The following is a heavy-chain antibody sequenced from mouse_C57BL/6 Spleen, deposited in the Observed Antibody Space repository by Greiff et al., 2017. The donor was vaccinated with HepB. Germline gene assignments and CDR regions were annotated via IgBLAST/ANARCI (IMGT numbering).Heavy chain of an antibody. Sequence: VQLQQSGPELVKPGASVKIPCKASGYTFTDYNMDWVKQSHGKSLEWIGDINPNNGGTIYNQKFKGKATLTVDKSSSTAYMELRSLTSEDTAVYYCARRGLLRTMDYWGQGTSVTVSS. V-gene: IGHV1-18*01. CDR1: GYTFTDYN. D-gene: IGHD2-3*01. CDR2: INPNNGGT. J-gene: IGHJ4*01. CDR3: ARRGLLRTMDY.